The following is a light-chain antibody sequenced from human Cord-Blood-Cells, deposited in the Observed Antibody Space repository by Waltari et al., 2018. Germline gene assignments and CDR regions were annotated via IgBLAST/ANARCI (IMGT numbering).Light chain of an antibody. CDR1: SSDVGRYNL. J-gene: IGLJ3*02. CDR2: EGS. Sequence: QSALTQPASVSGSPGQSITISCTGTSSDVGRYNLVPWYQQHPGKAPKLMIYEGSKRPSGVSNRFSGSNSGNTASLTISGLQAEDEADYYCCSYAGSSTWVFGGGTKLTVL. V-gene: IGLV2-23*01. CDR3: CSYAGSSTWV.